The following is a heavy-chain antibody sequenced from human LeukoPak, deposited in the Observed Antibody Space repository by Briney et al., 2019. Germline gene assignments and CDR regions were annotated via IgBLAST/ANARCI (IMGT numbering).Heavy chain of an antibody. CDR2: ISGSGGST. D-gene: IGHD5-12*01. CDR1: GFTFSSYA. V-gene: IGHV3-23*01. Sequence: PGGSLRLSCAASGFTFSSYAMSWVRQAPGKGLEWVSAISGSGGSTYYADSVKGRFTISRDNAKNSLYLQMNSLRAEDTAVYYCARELHSGYDSTDFDYWGQGTLVTVSS. J-gene: IGHJ4*02. CDR3: ARELHSGYDSTDFDY.